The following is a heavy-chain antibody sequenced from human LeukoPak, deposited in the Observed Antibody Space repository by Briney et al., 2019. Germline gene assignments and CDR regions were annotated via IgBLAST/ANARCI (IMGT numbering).Heavy chain of an antibody. CDR3: ARALYYYDSSGYYYFDY. D-gene: IGHD3-22*01. Sequence: AETLSLTCTVSGGSISSSYWGWIRQPPGKGLKWIGYIYYSGSTNYNPSLKSRVTISVDTSKNQFSLKLSSVTAADTAVYYCARALYYYDSSGYYYFDYWGQGTLVTVSS. CDR1: GGSISSSY. J-gene: IGHJ4*02. V-gene: IGHV4-59*01. CDR2: IYYSGST.